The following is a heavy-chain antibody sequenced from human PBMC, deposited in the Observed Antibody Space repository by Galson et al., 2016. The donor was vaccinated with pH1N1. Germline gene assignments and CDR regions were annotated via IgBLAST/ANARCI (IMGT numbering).Heavy chain of an antibody. CDR3: ARRVGRTFDY. J-gene: IGHJ4*02. CDR2: INTGNGNT. CDR1: GYTFISNA. V-gene: IGHV1-3*04. D-gene: IGHD1-7*01. Sequence: SCKASGYTFISNAIHWVRQAPGQRLEWMGWINTGNGNTKYSQKFQGRVTITRDTSASTASMELSSLTSEDTAVYYCARRVGRTFDYWGQGTLVTVSS.